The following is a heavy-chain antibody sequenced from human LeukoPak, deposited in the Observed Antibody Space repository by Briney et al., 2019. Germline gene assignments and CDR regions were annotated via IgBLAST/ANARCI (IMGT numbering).Heavy chain of an antibody. V-gene: IGHV4-34*01. Sequence: PSETLSLTCAVYGWSFSGDYWNWIRQPPGKGLDWIGEISHSGSTNSNPSLKSRVTISVDRSKNQFSLKLSSVTAADTAVYYCARRPRYSSGWYYFDSWGQGTLVTVSS. J-gene: IGHJ4*02. CDR1: GWSFSGDY. CDR3: ARRPRYSSGWYYFDS. D-gene: IGHD6-19*01. CDR2: ISHSGST.